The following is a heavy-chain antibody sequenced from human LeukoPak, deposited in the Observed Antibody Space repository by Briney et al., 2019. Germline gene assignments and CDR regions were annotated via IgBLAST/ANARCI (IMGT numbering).Heavy chain of an antibody. CDR3: VKGGSFGLVKYYYMDV. Sequence: GGSLRLSCETSGFIFSNCWMTWVRQAPGKGLEWVANIKTDASEKYYADSVKGRFTISRDNAKMSLYLQMNSLRVEDTAVYYCVKGGSFGLVKYYYMDVWGKGTTVTVSS. V-gene: IGHV3-7*03. CDR1: GFIFSNCW. D-gene: IGHD3/OR15-3a*01. CDR2: IKTDASEK. J-gene: IGHJ6*03.